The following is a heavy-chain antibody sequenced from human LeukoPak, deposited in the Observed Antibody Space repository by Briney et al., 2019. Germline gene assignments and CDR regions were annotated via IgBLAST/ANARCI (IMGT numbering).Heavy chain of an antibody. CDR3: VRLRRNNDRSGYYYYYDY. V-gene: IGHV3-21*01. Sequence: GGSLRLSCAASRFTFSDFSVNWVRQAPGKGLEWVSSISVRSNYRYYADSVRGRFTISRDDARASLFLQMNSLRAEDTAVYFCVRLRRNNDRSGYYYYYDYWGQGTLVTVSS. D-gene: IGHD3-22*01. J-gene: IGHJ4*02. CDR2: ISVRSNYR. CDR1: RFTFSDFS.